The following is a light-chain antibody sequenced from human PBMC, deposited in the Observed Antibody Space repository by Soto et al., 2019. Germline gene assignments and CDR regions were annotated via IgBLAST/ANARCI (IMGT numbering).Light chain of an antibody. CDR2: AAS. CDR3: QQYDNFPRAIN. V-gene: IGKV1-33*01. CDR1: QSISSY. Sequence: DIQMTQSPSSLSASVGDRVTITCRSSQSISSYLNWYQQKPGQAPKLLIYAASSLQSGVPSRFSGSGSGTDFTCTISSLQPEDIATYYCQQYDNFPRAINLGQGTRLEIK. J-gene: IGKJ5*01.